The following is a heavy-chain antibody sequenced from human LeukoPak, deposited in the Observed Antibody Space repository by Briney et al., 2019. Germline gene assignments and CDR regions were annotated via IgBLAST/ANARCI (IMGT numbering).Heavy chain of an antibody. CDR3: ASSYSGYPY. CDR1: GGTFRRND. D-gene: IGHD5-12*01. V-gene: IGHV1-69*10. J-gene: IGHJ4*02. CDR2: FIPNLSIA. Sequence: SVKVSCKAFGGTFRRNDLTWVRQAPGQGLEWMGGFIPNLSIAHYAQKFKARVTITADESTTTVYMELRSLRSEDTAVYYCASSYSGYPYWGQGTLVTVSS.